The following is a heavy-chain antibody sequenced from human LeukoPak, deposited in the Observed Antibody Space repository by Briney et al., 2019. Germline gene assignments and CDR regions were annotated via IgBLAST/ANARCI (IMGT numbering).Heavy chain of an antibody. CDR2: IYIDGNT. CDR1: GFTVSRNY. CDR3: ARGDGYNFFDS. V-gene: IGHV3-66*01. J-gene: IGHJ4*02. Sequence: PGGSLRLSSAASGFTVSRNYMSWVRQAPGKGLKWVSVIYIDGNTYYADSVRGRFTISRDNSKNTVYLQMDSLRAEDTAVYYCARGDGYNFFDSWGQGTLVTVSS. D-gene: IGHD5-24*01.